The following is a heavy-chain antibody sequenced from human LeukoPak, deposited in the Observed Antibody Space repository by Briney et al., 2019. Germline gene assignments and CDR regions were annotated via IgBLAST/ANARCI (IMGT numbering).Heavy chain of an antibody. J-gene: IGHJ4*02. Sequence: PSETLSLTCTVSGGSISSYYWSWIRQPPGKGLEWIGYIYYSGSTNYNPSLKSRVTISVDTSKNQFSLKLSSVTAADTAVYYCARGARAVVVPAAIDEMSPFDYWGQGTLVTVSS. CDR1: GGSISSYY. V-gene: IGHV4-59*01. CDR2: IYYSGST. CDR3: ARGARAVVVPAAIDEMSPFDY. D-gene: IGHD2-2*02.